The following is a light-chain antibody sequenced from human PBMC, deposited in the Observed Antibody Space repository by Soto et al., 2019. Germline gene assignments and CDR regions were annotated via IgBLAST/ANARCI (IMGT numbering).Light chain of an antibody. CDR3: QYLNGGPTIT. V-gene: IGKV1-9*01. Sequence: DIHLTQSPSILSASVGDRVTLTCRASQDVSDFLAWYQHAPGKAPTLLIYCGYTLQSGGPPRFSGSGSGTEFSPTITSLQPEDFATYYYQYLNGGPTITFGQGTRLEIK. CDR1: QDVSDF. J-gene: IGKJ5*01. CDR2: CGY.